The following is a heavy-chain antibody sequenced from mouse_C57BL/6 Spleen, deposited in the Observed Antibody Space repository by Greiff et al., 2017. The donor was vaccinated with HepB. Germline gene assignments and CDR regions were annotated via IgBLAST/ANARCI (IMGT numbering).Heavy chain of an antibody. V-gene: IGHV1-50*01. Sequence: QVQLQQPGAELVKPGASVKLSCKASGYTFTSYWMQWVKQRPGQGLEWIGEIDPSDSYNNYNKKFKGKATLTVDTSSSTAYMQLSSLTSEDSAVYYCAREGYGNPAWFAYWGQGTLVTVSA. CDR1: GYTFTSYW. J-gene: IGHJ3*01. D-gene: IGHD2-1*01. CDR2: IDPSDSYN. CDR3: AREGYGNPAWFAY.